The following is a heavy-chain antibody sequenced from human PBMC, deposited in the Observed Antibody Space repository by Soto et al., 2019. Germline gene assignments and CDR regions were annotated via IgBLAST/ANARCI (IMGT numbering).Heavy chain of an antibody. CDR2: ISYDGSNK. CDR1: GFTFSIYG. V-gene: IGHV3-30*18. CDR3: ANSHSSSWYYFHY. J-gene: IGHJ4*02. Sequence: QVQLVESGGGVVQPGRSLRLSCAASGFTFSIYGMHWVRQAPGKGLEWVAVISYDGSNKYYADSVKGRFTISRDNSKNTLYLQMNSLRAEDTAVDYCANSHSSSWYYFHYWGQGTLVTVSS. D-gene: IGHD6-13*01.